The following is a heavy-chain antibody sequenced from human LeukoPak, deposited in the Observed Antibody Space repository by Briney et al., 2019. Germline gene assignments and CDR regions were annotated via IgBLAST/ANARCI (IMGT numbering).Heavy chain of an antibody. CDR1: GGSISSYY. CDR2: IYTSGST. V-gene: IGHV4-4*07. J-gene: IGHJ6*03. Sequence: PSETLSLTCTVSGGSISSYYWSWVRQPAGKGLEWIGRIYTSGSTNYNPSLKSRVTMSVDTSKNQFSLKLSSVTAADTAVYYCARGSTVPNYYYYYYMDVWGKGTTVTVSS. CDR3: ARGSTVPNYYYYYYMDV. D-gene: IGHD4-11*01.